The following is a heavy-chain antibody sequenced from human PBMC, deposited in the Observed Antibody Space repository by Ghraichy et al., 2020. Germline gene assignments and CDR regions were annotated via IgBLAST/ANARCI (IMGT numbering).Heavy chain of an antibody. CDR1: GFTFSSYG. Sequence: GGSLRLSCAASGFTFSSYGMQWVRQAPGKGLEWLAVASYDGNVRFYADSVKGRFTISRDNSKDTLFLQMSSLRPDDTAVYYCAKEGHSAGYGAYFDYWGQGTLVTVSS. CDR2: ASYDGNVR. J-gene: IGHJ4*02. CDR3: AKEGHSAGYGAYFDY. V-gene: IGHV3-30*18. D-gene: IGHD4-17*01.